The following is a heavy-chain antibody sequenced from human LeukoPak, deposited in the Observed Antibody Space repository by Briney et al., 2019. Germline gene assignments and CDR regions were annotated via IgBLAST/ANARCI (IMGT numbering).Heavy chain of an antibody. CDR1: GFTISGYW. V-gene: IGHV3-7*03. Sequence: GGSLRLSCAASGFTISGYWMSWVRQAPGKGLEWVANIKQDGSEKYYVDSVKGRFTISRDNAKTSLYLQMNSLRAEDTAVYYCAREPWGYSGSSDHWGQGTLVTVSS. CDR2: IKQDGSEK. CDR3: AREPWGYSGSSDH. D-gene: IGHD5-12*01. J-gene: IGHJ5*02.